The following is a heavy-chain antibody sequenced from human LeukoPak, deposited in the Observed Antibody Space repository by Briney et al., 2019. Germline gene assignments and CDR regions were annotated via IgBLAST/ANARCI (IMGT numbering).Heavy chain of an antibody. CDR3: ARDHYGDSGVRNFVH. V-gene: IGHV1-8*01. Sequence: GASVKVSCKASGYTFTSYDINWVRQATGQGLEWMGWMNPNSGNTGYAQKFQGRVTMTRNTSISTAYMELSSLRSEDTAVYYCARDHYGDSGVRNFVHWGQGTLVTVSS. CDR1: GYTFTSYD. J-gene: IGHJ4*02. D-gene: IGHD4-17*01. CDR2: MNPNSGNT.